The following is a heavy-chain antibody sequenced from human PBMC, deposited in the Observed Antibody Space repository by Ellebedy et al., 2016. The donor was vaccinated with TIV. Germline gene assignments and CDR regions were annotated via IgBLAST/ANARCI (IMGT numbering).Heavy chain of an antibody. Sequence: GGSLRLSXAASGFTFSSYAMSWVRQAPGKGLEWVSAISGSGGSTYYADSVKGRFTISRDNSKNTLYLQMNSLRAEDTAVYYCAKDLILGNTRDDAFDIWGQGTMVTVSS. V-gene: IGHV3-23*01. J-gene: IGHJ3*02. CDR3: AKDLILGNTRDDAFDI. CDR2: ISGSGGST. CDR1: GFTFSSYA. D-gene: IGHD7-27*01.